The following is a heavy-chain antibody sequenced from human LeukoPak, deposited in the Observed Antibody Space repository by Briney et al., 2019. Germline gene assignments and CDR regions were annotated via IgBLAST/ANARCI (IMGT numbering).Heavy chain of an antibody. D-gene: IGHD5-12*01. CDR3: ASSEDIVATISALGY. Sequence: GGSLRLSCAASGFTLSSYGMHWVRQAPGKGLEWVAVIWYDGSNKYYADSVKGRFTISRDNSKNTLYLQMNSLRAEDTAVYYCASSEDIVATISALGYWGQGTLVTVSS. CDR1: GFTLSSYG. CDR2: IWYDGSNK. J-gene: IGHJ4*02. V-gene: IGHV3-33*01.